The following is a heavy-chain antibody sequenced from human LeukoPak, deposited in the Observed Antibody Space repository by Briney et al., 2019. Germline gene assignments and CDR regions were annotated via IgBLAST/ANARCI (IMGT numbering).Heavy chain of an antibody. CDR2: IYHSGST. Sequence: SQTLSLTCTVSGGSISSGNYFWSWIRQHPGKGLEWIGYIYHSGSTYYNPSLKSRVSISGDTSKNEFSLTLNSVTAADTAVYYCAKFVEWEPLNGMDVWGQGTTVTVSS. CDR3: AKFVEWEPLNGMDV. V-gene: IGHV4-31*03. D-gene: IGHD1-26*01. J-gene: IGHJ6*02. CDR1: GGSISSGNYF.